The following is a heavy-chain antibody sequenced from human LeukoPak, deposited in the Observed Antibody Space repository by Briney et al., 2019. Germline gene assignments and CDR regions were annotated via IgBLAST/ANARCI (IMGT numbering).Heavy chain of an antibody. Sequence: GASVKVSCTASGYPFTSYDINWVRQATGQGLEWMGWMNPNSGNTRYAQTFQGRVTMTRNTSISTAYMGLSSLRSEDTAVYYCAGYKTMDVWGQGTTVTVSS. D-gene: IGHD1-1*01. CDR3: AGYKTMDV. V-gene: IGHV1-8*01. J-gene: IGHJ6*02. CDR2: MNPNSGNT. CDR1: GYPFTSYD.